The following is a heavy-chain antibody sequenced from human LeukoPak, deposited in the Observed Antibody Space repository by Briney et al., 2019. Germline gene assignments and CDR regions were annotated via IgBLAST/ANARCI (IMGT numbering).Heavy chain of an antibody. CDR3: AKGGSGYCSNGVCSPRVVAAIDY. V-gene: IGHV3-23*01. D-gene: IGHD2-8*01. Sequence: GGSLRLSCAASGFTFSSYAMSWVRQAPGRGLEWVSGISSSGSITNYADSVKGRFSISRDNFKNTLYLQMNSLRAEDTAVYYCAKGGSGYCSNGVCSPRVVAAIDYWGRGTLVAVSS. CDR1: GFTFSSYA. CDR2: ISSSGSIT. J-gene: IGHJ4*02.